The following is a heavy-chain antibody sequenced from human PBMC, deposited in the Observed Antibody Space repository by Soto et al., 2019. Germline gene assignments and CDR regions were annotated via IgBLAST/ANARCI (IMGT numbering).Heavy chain of an antibody. D-gene: IGHD2-21*01. Sequence: SETLSLTCDVSDESVTSPGNYWNWIRQRPDTGLEWIGYISSGGSPFYNPSLKSRVSISLDTSKNVISLTLRSVTAADTALYYCTLNHCAGGGCYDRDYWGRGTRVTVSS. CDR2: ISSGGSP. J-gene: IGHJ1*01. V-gene: IGHV4-31*11. CDR1: DESVTSPGNY. CDR3: TLNHCAGGGCYDRDY.